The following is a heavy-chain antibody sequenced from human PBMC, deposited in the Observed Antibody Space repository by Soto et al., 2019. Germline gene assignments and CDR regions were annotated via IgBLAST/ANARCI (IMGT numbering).Heavy chain of an antibody. V-gene: IGHV1-69*01. CDR3: ARDRSGYYYHLYYFDY. Sequence: QVPLVQSGAEVKKPGSSVKVSCKASGGTFSSYAISWVRQAPGQGLEWMGGIIPIFGTANYAQKFQGRVTITADESTSTAYMELSSLRSEDTAVYYCARDRSGYYYHLYYFDYWGQGTLVTVSS. CDR1: GGTFSSYA. J-gene: IGHJ4*02. CDR2: IIPIFGTA. D-gene: IGHD3-22*01.